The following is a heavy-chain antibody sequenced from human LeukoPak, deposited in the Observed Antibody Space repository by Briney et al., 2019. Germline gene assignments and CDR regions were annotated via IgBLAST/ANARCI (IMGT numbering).Heavy chain of an antibody. V-gene: IGHV4-39*01. CDR3: AKGIAAAGNDYIRLPFDY. CDR1: GGSISSSSYY. CDR2: IYYSGST. D-gene: IGHD6-13*01. Sequence: SETLCLTCTVSGGSISSSSYYWGWIRQPPGKGLEWIGSIYYSGSTYYNPSLKSRVTISVDTSKNQFSLKLSSVTAADTAVYYCAKGIAAAGNDYIRLPFDYWGQGTLVTVSS. J-gene: IGHJ4*02.